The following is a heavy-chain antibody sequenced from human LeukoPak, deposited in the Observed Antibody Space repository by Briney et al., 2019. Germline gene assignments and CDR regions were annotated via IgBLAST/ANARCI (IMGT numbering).Heavy chain of an antibody. CDR1: GYTFTSFY. J-gene: IGHJ4*02. Sequence: ASVKVSCKASGYTFTSFYMHWVRQAPEQGLEWMGLINPSGGSTTYAQKFQGRVTMTRDMSTSTVYMELSSLRSEDTAVYYCARGLHISVRAPPDFWGQGTLVTVSS. CDR2: INPSGGST. V-gene: IGHV1-46*01. D-gene: IGHD2-21*01. CDR3: ARGLHISVRAPPDF.